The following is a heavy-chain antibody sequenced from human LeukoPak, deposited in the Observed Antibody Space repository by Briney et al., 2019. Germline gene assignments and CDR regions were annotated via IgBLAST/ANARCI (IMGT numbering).Heavy chain of an antibody. V-gene: IGHV3-21*01. CDR3: ARDHSSGWSITYYYYYYYMDV. J-gene: IGHJ6*03. D-gene: IGHD6-19*01. CDR2: ISSSSSYI. CDR1: GFTFSSYS. Sequence: PGGSLGLSCAASGFTFSSYSMNWVRQAPGKGLEWVSSISSSSSYIYYADSVKGRFTISRDNAKNSLYLQMNSLRAEDTAVYYCARDHSSGWSITYYYYYYYMDVWGKGTTVTVSS.